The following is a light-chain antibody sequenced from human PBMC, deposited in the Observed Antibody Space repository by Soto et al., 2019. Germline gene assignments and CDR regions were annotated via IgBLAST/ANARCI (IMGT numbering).Light chain of an antibody. Sequence: IQMTQSPSTLSASVGDRVTIACRASQSISNWLAWYQQKPGKAPKLLIYKASTLESGVPSRFSGSGSGTEFTLTISSLQPDDFATYYCQQYNTYWTFGQGTKEEIK. J-gene: IGKJ1*01. CDR2: KAS. CDR1: QSISNW. CDR3: QQYNTYWT. V-gene: IGKV1-5*03.